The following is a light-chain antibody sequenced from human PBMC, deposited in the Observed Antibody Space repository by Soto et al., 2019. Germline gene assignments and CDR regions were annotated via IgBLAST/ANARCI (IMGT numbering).Light chain of an antibody. CDR3: QHYNNLSPWT. CDR1: QSLXSN. V-gene: IGKV3-15*01. CDR2: GES. Sequence: VLSKSACALSLSPGESATLSCRASQSLXSNFGWYQMKPGQAPRLLISGESTRATVIPARFSGSGSGREFTLNISSMHSEDFEGYYCQHYNNLSPWTFGQGTKVDI. J-gene: IGKJ1*01.